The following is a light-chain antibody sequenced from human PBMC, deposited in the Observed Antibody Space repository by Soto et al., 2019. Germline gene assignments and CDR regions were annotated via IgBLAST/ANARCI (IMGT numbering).Light chain of an antibody. J-gene: IGLJ2*01. CDR3: SSYTSNSTLV. CDR1: SSDVGGYNY. Sequence: QSALTQPASVSGSPGQSITISCTGTSSDVGGYNYVSWYQQHPGKAPKLMIYEVSNRPSGGSNRFSGSKSGNTASLSISGLQAEDEADYYCSSYTSNSTLVFGGGTKLTVL. CDR2: EVS. V-gene: IGLV2-14*01.